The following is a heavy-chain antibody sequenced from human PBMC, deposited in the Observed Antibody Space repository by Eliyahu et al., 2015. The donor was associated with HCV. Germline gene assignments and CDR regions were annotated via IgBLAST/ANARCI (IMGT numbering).Heavy chain of an antibody. CDR2: VYHSGIT. J-gene: IGHJ4*02. CDR3: ARNHNLRAEGGSYFDY. CDR1: GYSIXGGXY. Sequence: QVQLQESGPGLVKPSXTLSLTXAIXGYSIXGGXYWGWIRXPPGKGLEWIGSVYHSGITYYYPSLKSRVTISVDTSKNQFSLKVSSLTAADTAVYYCARNHNLRAEGGSYFDYWGQGTLVTVSS. D-gene: IGHD3-16*01. V-gene: IGHV4-38-2*01.